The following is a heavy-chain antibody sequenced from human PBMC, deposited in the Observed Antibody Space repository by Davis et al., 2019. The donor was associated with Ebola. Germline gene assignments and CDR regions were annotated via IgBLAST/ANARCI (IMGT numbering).Heavy chain of an antibody. D-gene: IGHD4-11*01. Sequence: GSSLKISCAASGFTSSSYWMSWVRQAPGKGLEWVANITQDGSEKYYVDSVKGRFTISRDNAKNSLFLQINSLRAENTAVYYCAGPTQYSNYNDFYYYYGMDVWGQGTTVTVSS. J-gene: IGHJ6*02. CDR2: ITQDGSEK. CDR1: GFTSSSYW. V-gene: IGHV3-7*03. CDR3: AGPTQYSNYNDFYYYYGMDV.